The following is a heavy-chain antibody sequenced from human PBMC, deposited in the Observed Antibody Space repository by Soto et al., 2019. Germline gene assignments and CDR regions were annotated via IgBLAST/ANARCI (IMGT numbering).Heavy chain of an antibody. CDR2: IYYSGST. CDR3: ARSDDTAMVTYAFDI. V-gene: IGHV4-31*03. J-gene: IGHJ3*02. D-gene: IGHD5-18*01. Sequence: SETLSLTCTVSGGSISRGGYYWSWIRQHPGKGLEWIGYIYYSGSTYYNPSLKSRVTISVDTSKNQFSLKLSSVTAADTAVYYCARSDDTAMVTYAFDIWGQGTMVTVSS. CDR1: GGSISRGGYY.